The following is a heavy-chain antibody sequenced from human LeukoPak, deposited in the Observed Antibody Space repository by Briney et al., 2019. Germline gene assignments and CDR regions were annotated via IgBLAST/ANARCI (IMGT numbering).Heavy chain of an antibody. J-gene: IGHJ4*02. V-gene: IGHV3-74*01. Sequence: GGSLRPSCAASGFTFSSHRMHWVRQAPGKGLVWVSCVSSDGSTTNYADSVKGRFTISRDNAKSTLYLQMSSLRAEDTAVYYCARDTNGLAYWGLGTRVSVSS. CDR1: GFTFSSHR. CDR2: VSSDGSTT. D-gene: IGHD2-8*01. CDR3: ARDTNGLAY.